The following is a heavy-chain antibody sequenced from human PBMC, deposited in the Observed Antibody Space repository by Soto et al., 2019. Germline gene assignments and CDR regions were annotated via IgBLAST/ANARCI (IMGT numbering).Heavy chain of an antibody. V-gene: IGHV3-11*06. CDR3: AREVGVGDEYFQH. D-gene: IGHD1-26*01. J-gene: IGHJ1*01. Sequence: GGSLRLSCAASGFTFSDYYMSWIRQAPGKGLEWVSYISSSSSYTNYADSVKGRFTISRDNAKNSLYLQMNSLRAEDTAVYYCAREVGVGDEYFQHWGQGTLVTVSS. CDR1: GFTFSDYY. CDR2: ISSSSSYT.